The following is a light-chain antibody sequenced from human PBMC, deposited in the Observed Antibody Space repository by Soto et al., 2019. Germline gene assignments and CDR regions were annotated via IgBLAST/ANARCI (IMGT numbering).Light chain of an antibody. CDR3: ATWDDSLNGWV. Sequence: QSVLTQPASVSGSPGQSITISCTGTSSDIGGFNYVSWYQQHPGTAPKLIIYEVSNRPSGISNRFSGSKSGNTASLTISGLQPEDEADYYCATWDDSLNGWVFGGGTKLTVL. CDR1: SSDIGGFNY. J-gene: IGLJ3*02. CDR2: EVS. V-gene: IGLV2-14*01.